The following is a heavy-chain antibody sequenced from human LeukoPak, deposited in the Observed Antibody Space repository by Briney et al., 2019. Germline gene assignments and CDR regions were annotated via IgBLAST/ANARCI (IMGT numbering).Heavy chain of an antibody. J-gene: IGHJ4*02. V-gene: IGHV3-23*01. Sequence: GGSLRLSCAASGFTFSINVMIWVRQAPGKGLEWVSSIPASGDSTYYADSVKGRFTISRDNSKNTLYLQMNSLRAEDTAVYYCAKVVRQYSSSWTFDYWGQGTLVTVSS. D-gene: IGHD6-13*01. CDR1: GFTFSINV. CDR2: IPASGDST. CDR3: AKVVRQYSSSWTFDY.